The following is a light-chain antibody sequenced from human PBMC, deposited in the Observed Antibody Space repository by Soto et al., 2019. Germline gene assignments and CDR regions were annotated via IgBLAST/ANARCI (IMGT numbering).Light chain of an antibody. Sequence: QSVLTQPPSVSGAPGQWVTISCTGSSSNIGARYDVHWYQHLPGTAPKLIIYEVRNRPSGISFRFSGSKSGNTASLTISGLQAEDEADYYCSSYTSKSSLIFGGGTKVTVL. CDR2: EVR. V-gene: IGLV1-40*01. CDR1: SSNIGARYD. J-gene: IGLJ2*01. CDR3: SSYTSKSSLI.